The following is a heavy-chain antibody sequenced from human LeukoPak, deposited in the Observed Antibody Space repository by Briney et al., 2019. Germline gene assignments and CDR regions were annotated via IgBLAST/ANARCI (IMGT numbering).Heavy chain of an antibody. J-gene: IGHJ5*02. Sequence: SETLSLTCTVSGGSISSSSYYWGWIRQPPGKGLEWIGSIYYSGSTYYNPSLKSRVTISVDTSKNQFSLKLSSVTAADTAVYYCARRISSHSGWFDPWGQGTLVTVSS. CDR3: ARRISSHSGWFDP. V-gene: IGHV4-39*01. D-gene: IGHD2/OR15-2a*01. CDR2: IYYSGST. CDR1: GGSISSSSYY.